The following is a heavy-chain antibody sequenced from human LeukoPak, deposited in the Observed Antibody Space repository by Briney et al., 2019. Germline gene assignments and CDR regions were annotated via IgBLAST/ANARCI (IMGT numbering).Heavy chain of an antibody. D-gene: IGHD3-10*01. CDR1: GGSISSGGYS. CDR3: ARGYFGSGSYLNY. V-gene: IGHV4-30-2*01. J-gene: IGHJ4*02. Sequence: SQTLSLTCAVSGGSISSGGYSWSWIRQPPGKGLEWIGYIYHSGSTYYNPSLKSRVTISVDTSKNQFSLKLSSVTAADTAVYYCARGYFGSGSYLNYWGQGTLVTVSS. CDR2: IYHSGST.